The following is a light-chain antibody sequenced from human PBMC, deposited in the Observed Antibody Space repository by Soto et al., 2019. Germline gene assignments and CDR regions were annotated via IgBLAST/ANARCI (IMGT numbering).Light chain of an antibody. CDR3: SSYTSSSTV. J-gene: IGLJ1*01. V-gene: IGLV2-14*01. CDR1: SSDVGSYNY. CDR2: EGS. Sequence: QSALTQPASVSGSPGQSITISCTGTSSDVGSYNYVSWYQQHPGKAPKLMTYEGSNRPSGVSSRFSGSKSGNTASLTISGLQAEDEADYYCSSYTSSSTVFGTGTKVTVL.